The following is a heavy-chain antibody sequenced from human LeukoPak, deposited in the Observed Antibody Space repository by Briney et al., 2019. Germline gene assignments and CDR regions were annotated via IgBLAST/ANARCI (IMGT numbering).Heavy chain of an antibody. D-gene: IGHD6-13*01. V-gene: IGHV4-4*07. Sequence: PSETLSLTCTVSGGSMSNYYWSWIRQPAGKGLEWIGRIYTSGSTHYNPSLKSRVTMSADTSKKQFSLKLNSVTAADTAVYYCATYEQQLAFDNWGQGTPVTVSS. CDR1: GGSMSNYY. J-gene: IGHJ4*02. CDR3: ATYEQQLAFDN. CDR2: IYTSGST.